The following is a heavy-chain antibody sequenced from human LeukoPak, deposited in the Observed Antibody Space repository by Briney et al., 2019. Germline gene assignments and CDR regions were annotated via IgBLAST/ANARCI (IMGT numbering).Heavy chain of an antibody. Sequence: PSETLSLTCTVSGGSISREGHYWTWIRQYPGKGLESIGSVSSSGTTTYNPSLKSRVTISIDTSQNQFSLNLRSLTAADTAVYYCAREMVGDAFDIWGQGTMVTVSS. J-gene: IGHJ3*02. V-gene: IGHV4-31*03. D-gene: IGHD3-10*02. CDR3: AREMVGDAFDI. CDR2: VSSSGTT. CDR1: GGSISREGHY.